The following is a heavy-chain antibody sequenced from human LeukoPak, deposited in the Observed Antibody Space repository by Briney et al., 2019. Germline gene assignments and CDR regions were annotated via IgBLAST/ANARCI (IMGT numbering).Heavy chain of an antibody. D-gene: IGHD4-17*01. CDR1: GYTFIDDY. Sequence: GASVKVSCKASGYTFIDDYIHWVRQAPGQGLEWLGWINPNNGDTKYAQRFQGRVAMTRDTSISTAYLGVDSLKSGDTAIYYCARETPLTTNYAADVWGQGTMVTVSS. V-gene: IGHV1-2*02. CDR3: ARETPLTTNYAADV. CDR2: INPNNGDT. J-gene: IGHJ3*01.